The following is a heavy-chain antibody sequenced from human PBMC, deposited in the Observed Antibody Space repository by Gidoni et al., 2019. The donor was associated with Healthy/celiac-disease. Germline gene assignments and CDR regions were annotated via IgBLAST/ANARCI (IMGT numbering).Heavy chain of an antibody. D-gene: IGHD5-18*01. V-gene: IGHV3-23*01. J-gene: IGHJ4*02. Sequence: EVQLLESGGGLVQPGGSLGLSCAASAFTFSSYAMSWVRQAPGKGLEWVSAISGSGGSTYYADSVKGRFTISRDNSKNTLYLQMNSLRAEDTAVYYCAKDSHRGYSYGYNYWGQGTLVTVSS. CDR1: AFTFSSYA. CDR3: AKDSHRGYSYGYNY. CDR2: ISGSGGST.